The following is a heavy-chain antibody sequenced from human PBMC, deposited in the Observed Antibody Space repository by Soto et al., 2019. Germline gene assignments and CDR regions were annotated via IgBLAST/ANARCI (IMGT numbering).Heavy chain of an antibody. D-gene: IGHD1-26*01. J-gene: IGHJ6*02. V-gene: IGHV3-21*01. CDR2: ITSSGDYM. CDR1: GFTFSSYS. CDR3: ARGLGTTGYGMDV. Sequence: PGGSLRLSCAASGFTFSSYSINWVRRAPGKGLEWVSSITSSGDYMYYADSVKGRFTISRDNAKDSLYLQMNSLRAEDTAVYYCARGLGTTGYGMDVWGQGTTVTV.